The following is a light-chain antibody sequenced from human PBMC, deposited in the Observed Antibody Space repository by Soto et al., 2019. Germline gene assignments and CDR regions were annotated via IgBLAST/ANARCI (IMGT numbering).Light chain of an antibody. CDR3: CSDAGSYNV. V-gene: IGLV2-11*01. Sequence: QSALTQPRSVSGSPGQSVTISCTGTSSDVGGYNYVSWYQQHPGKAPKLMIYDVSKRPSGVPDRFSGSKSGNTASLTISGRQAEDEADYYCCSDAGSYNVFGGGTKLTVL. CDR2: DVS. J-gene: IGLJ2*01. CDR1: SSDVGGYNY.